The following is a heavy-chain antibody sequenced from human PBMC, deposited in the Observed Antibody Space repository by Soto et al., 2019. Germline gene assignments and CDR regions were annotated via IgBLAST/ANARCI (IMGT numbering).Heavy chain of an antibody. D-gene: IGHD2-15*01. CDR3: ARESSLGELYCSGGNCYSDYYYGMDV. V-gene: IGHV1-18*01. CDR1: GYTFTSYG. CDR2: ISAYNGNT. J-gene: IGHJ6*02. Sequence: GASVKVSCKASGYTFTSYGISWVRQAPGQGLEWMGWISAYNGNTNYAQKLQGRVTMTTDTSTSTAYMELRSLRSDDTAVYYCARESSLGELYCSGGNCYSDYYYGMDVWGQGTTVTVSS.